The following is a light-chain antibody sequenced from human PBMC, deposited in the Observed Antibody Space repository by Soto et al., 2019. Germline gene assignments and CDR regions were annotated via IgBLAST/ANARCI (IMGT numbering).Light chain of an antibody. CDR2: GAS. CDR1: QSVSRNY. J-gene: IGKJ4*01. V-gene: IGKV3-20*01. Sequence: ELVLTPPPGTLSLSPGESVTLSCRASQSVSRNYIAWYRHKPGQTPRLLIHGASSRATGIPDRFGGSGSGTDFTLTISRLEPEDFAVYYCQQYGSSPLTFGGGTKVDIK. CDR3: QQYGSSPLT.